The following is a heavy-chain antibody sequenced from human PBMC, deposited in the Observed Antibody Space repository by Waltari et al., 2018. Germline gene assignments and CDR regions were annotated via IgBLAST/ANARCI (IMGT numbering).Heavy chain of an antibody. V-gene: IGHV4-38-2*02. CDR2: MYHSGTT. CDR3: ARDGVVALRGNDAFDV. D-gene: IGHD2-15*01. J-gene: IGHJ3*01. CDR1: GYSISSDYY. Sequence: QVQLQESGPGLVKPSETLSLTCSVSGYSISSDYYWGWMRQPPGQGREWIGGMARMGLECIGSMYHSGTTYYNPSLKGRVAMSLDTSKNQFSLKLSSVTAADTAVYYCARDGVVALRGNDAFDVWGQGTMVTVSS.